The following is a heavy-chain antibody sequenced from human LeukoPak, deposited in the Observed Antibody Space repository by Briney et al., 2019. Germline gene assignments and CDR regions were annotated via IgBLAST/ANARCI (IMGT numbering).Heavy chain of an antibody. V-gene: IGHV1-18*01. J-gene: IGHJ4*02. CDR2: INPYNGNR. CDR1: GYRFTTFG. CDR3: ARFQASEFRGFDH. D-gene: IGHD3-10*01. Sequence: GASVRVSCTASGYRFTTFGINWVRQAPGQGLEWMGWINPYNGNRYYAKKFQGRFNMTTDTSTSTVYLELQTLTSGDTAIYYCARFQASEFRGFDHWGQGTLITVSS.